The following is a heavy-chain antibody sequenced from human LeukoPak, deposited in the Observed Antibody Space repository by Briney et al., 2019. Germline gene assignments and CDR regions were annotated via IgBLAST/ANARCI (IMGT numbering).Heavy chain of an antibody. CDR1: GFTFTSSA. CDR3: AALSIVGHFFDY. J-gene: IGHJ4*02. CDR2: IVVGSGNT. D-gene: IGHD1-26*01. V-gene: IGHV1-58*01. Sequence: SVKVSCKASGFTFTSSAVQWVRQARGQRLEWIGWIVVGSGNTNYAQKFQERVTITRDMSTSTAYMELSSLRSEDTAVYYCAALSIVGHFFDYWGRGTLVTVSS.